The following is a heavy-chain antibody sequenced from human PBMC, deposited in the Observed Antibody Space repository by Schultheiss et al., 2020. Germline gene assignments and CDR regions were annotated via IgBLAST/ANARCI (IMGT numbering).Heavy chain of an antibody. CDR2: IFYNGGT. CDR1: GGSFSGYY. V-gene: IGHV4-59*08. Sequence: GSLRLSCAVYGGSFSGYYWTWIRQPPGKGLEWIGYIFYNGGTTYNPSLKSRVTISVDTSKNQFSLNLSYVTAADTAVYYCARPLVRSVWGVIVYGMDVWGQGTTVTVSS. J-gene: IGHJ6*02. CDR3: ARPLVRSVWGVIVYGMDV. D-gene: IGHD3-10*01.